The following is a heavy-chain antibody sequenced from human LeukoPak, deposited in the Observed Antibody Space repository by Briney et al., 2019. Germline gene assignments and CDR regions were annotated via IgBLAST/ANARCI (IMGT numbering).Heavy chain of an antibody. D-gene: IGHD6-25*01. V-gene: IGHV1-69*13. CDR2: IIPVFGSP. Sequence: GASVKVSCKASEYTFTGYYIHWVRQAPGQGLEWMGGIIPVFGSPNYAQKFQGRVTITADESTTTGYMELSSLRSEDTAVYYCARGSVSGRFDYWGQGTLITVSS. J-gene: IGHJ4*02. CDR3: ARGSVSGRFDY. CDR1: EYTFTGYY.